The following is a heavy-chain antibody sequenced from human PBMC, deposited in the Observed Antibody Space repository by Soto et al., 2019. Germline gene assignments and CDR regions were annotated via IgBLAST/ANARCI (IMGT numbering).Heavy chain of an antibody. CDR1: GFNFDDFA. V-gene: IGHV3-9*01. Sequence: EVQLVESGGGLVQPGRSLRLSCAASGFNFDDFAMHWVRQAPGKGLEWVSGISWNSAMIGYADSVKGRFTISRDNAKNSLYLQMNSLRPEDTALYFCAKDNRADRGAFDYWGQGTLVSVFS. CDR2: ISWNSAMI. D-gene: IGHD3-10*01. J-gene: IGHJ4*02. CDR3: AKDNRADRGAFDY.